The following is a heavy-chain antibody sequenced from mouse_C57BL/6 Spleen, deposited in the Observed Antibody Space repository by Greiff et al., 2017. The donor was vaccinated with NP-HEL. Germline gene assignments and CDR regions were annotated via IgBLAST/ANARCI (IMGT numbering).Heavy chain of an antibody. J-gene: IGHJ2*01. V-gene: IGHV1-59*01. Sequence: VQLQQPGAELVRPGTSVKLSCKASGYTFTSYWMHWVKQRPGQGLEWIGVIDPSDSYTNYNQKFKGKATLTVDTSSSTAYMQLSSLTSEDSAVYYCVYYGSSGNYFDYWGQGTTLTVSS. CDR3: VYYGSSGNYFDY. CDR2: IDPSDSYT. D-gene: IGHD1-1*01. CDR1: GYTFTSYW.